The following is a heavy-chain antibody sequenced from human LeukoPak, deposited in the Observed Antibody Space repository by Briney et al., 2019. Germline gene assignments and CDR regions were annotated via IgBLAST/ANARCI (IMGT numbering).Heavy chain of an antibody. D-gene: IGHD2-15*01. CDR1: GYTFTSYA. Sequence: ASVKVSCKASGYTFTSYAMHWVRQAPEQRLEWMGWINAGNGNTKYSQKFQGRVTITRDTSASTAYMELSSLRSEDTAVYYCARRVQYCSGGSCYALDYWGQGTLVTVSS. V-gene: IGHV1-3*01. CDR3: ARRVQYCSGGSCYALDY. CDR2: INAGNGNT. J-gene: IGHJ4*02.